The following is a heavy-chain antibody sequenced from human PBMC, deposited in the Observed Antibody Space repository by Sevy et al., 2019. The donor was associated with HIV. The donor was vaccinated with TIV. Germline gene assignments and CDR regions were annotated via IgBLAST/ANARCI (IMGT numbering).Heavy chain of an antibody. CDR1: GFTFSKYS. CDR3: AREGCTKPHDY. D-gene: IGHD2-8*01. CDR2: LSFGCNEI. Sequence: GGPLRLSCAASGFTFSKYSMSWVRQPPGKGLEWVSTLSFGCNEINYADSVKGRFTISRDNSKSSVYLQMINLRPEDTAVYYCAREGCTKPHDYWGQGTLVTVSS. V-gene: IGHV3-23*01. J-gene: IGHJ4*02.